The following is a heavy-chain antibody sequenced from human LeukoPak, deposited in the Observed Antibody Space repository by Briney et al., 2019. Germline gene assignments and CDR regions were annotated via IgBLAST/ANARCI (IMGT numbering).Heavy chain of an antibody. Sequence: GGSLRLSCAASGFTFSSYGMHWVRQAPGKGLEWVAVISYDGSNKYYADSVKGRFTISRDNSKNTLYLQMNSLRAEDTAVYYCAGVNYYDSSGYYHYWGQGTLVTVSS. CDR1: GFTFSSYG. CDR2: ISYDGSNK. D-gene: IGHD3-22*01. J-gene: IGHJ4*02. V-gene: IGHV3-30*03. CDR3: AGVNYYDSSGYYHY.